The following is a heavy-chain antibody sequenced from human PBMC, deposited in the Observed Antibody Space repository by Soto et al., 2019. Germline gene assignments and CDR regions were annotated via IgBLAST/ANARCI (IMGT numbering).Heavy chain of an antibody. CDR1: GYTFTTYG. CDR3: ARDGRKELWVEGLNPMDV. J-gene: IGHJ6*02. Sequence: QIQLVQSGPEEKKPGASVKVSCKASGYTFTTYGISWVRQAPGQGLEWMGWISGYNGQTNYAQKFRGRVTITTDTSTGTAYMEMRSLRSDDTATYYCARDGRKELWVEGLNPMDVWGQGTTVTVSS. V-gene: IGHV1-18*01. CDR2: ISGYNGQT. D-gene: IGHD5-18*01.